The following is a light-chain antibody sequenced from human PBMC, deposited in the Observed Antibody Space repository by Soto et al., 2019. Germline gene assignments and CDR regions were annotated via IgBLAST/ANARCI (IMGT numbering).Light chain of an antibody. CDR1: SSDVGVYNY. V-gene: IGLV2-8*01. Sequence: QSALTQPPSASGSPGQSVTISCTGTSSDVGVYNYVSWYQQHPGKAPKLMIYEVSKRPSGVPDRFSGSKSGNTAPLTVSGLQAEDEADYHCYSYAGSNNWVFGGGTKVTVL. CDR2: EVS. CDR3: YSYAGSNNWV. J-gene: IGLJ3*02.